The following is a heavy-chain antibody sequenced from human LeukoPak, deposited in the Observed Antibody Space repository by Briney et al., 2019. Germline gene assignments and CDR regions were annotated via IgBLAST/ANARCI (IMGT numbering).Heavy chain of an antibody. V-gene: IGHV4-39*01. CDR1: GGSISSSSYY. Sequence: SETLSLTCTVSGGSISSSSYYWGWIRQPPGKGLEWIGSIYYSGSTYYNPSLKSRVTISVDTSKNQFSLKLSSVTAADTAVYYCARQGLRRNTYYDILTGYHDYWGQGTLVTVSS. D-gene: IGHD3-9*01. CDR2: IYYSGST. CDR3: ARQGLRRNTYYDILTGYHDY. J-gene: IGHJ4*02.